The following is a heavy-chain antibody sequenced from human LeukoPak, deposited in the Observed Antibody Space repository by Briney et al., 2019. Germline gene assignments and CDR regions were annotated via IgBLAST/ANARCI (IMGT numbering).Heavy chain of an antibody. Sequence: ASVKVSCKASGYTFTNYAMNWVRQAPGQGLEWLGWINTNTGNSTYAQGFTGRFVLSLDTSVSTAYLQISSLKAEDTAVYYCARGWGLWSPEDYYYYGMDVWGQGTTVTVSS. CDR2: INTNTGNS. V-gene: IGHV7-4-1*02. CDR1: GYTFTNYA. J-gene: IGHJ6*02. D-gene: IGHD4/OR15-4a*01. CDR3: ARGWGLWSPEDYYYYGMDV.